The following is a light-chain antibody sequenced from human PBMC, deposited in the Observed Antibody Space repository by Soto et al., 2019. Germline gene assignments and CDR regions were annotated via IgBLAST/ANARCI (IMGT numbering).Light chain of an antibody. Sequence: EIVLTQSPATLSLSPGERATLSCRASQSVSSSLAWYQQKPGQAPRLLIYAASNRATGIPTRFSGSGSGTDFTLTISSLEPEDFGVYYCQQRSNWFLTFGGGTKVDIK. V-gene: IGKV3-11*01. CDR1: QSVSSS. J-gene: IGKJ4*01. CDR2: AAS. CDR3: QQRSNWFLT.